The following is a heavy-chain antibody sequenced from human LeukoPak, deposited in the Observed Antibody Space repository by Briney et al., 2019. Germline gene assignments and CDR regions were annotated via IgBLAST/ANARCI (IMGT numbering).Heavy chain of an antibody. V-gene: IGHV4-59*01. Sequence: SEPLSLTCIVSVGSISRYYGSWIREPPEKGRECLGYIYYRGRTTYNPSLKSRVSISVDTSKNQFSLKLSSVTAADTALYYCARGRLEMEDWGQGSLVTVSS. CDR3: ARGRLEMED. J-gene: IGHJ4*02. CDR1: VGSISRYY. CDR2: IYYRGRT. D-gene: IGHD3-16*01.